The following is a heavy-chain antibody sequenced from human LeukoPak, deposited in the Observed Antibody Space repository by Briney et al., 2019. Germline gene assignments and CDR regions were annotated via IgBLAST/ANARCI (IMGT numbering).Heavy chain of an antibody. CDR3: AKDDYGGPYYFDY. D-gene: IGHD4-23*01. V-gene: IGHV3-23*01. J-gene: IGHJ4*02. CDR2: ISGPGGST. Sequence: GGSLRLSCAASGFTFTRYAMSWVRQAPGKGLEWVSAISGPGGSTYYTDSVKGRFTISRDNSKNTLFLQMNSLRADDTAVYYCAKDDYGGPYYFDYWGQGTLVTVSS. CDR1: GFTFTRYA.